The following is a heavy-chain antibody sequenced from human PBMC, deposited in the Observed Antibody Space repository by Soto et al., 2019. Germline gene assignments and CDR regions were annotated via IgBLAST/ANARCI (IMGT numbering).Heavy chain of an antibody. CDR2: IIPMFAAT. J-gene: IGHJ4*02. Sequence: QVQLAQSGAEMTKPGSSVKVSCRASGGSFSDFAFSWVRQAPGQGLEWMGGIIPMFAATKYAQRLQDRVTSSADESKNTVYLALNSLTSEDTAIYYCARGAIVAVPAALSSYHDYTNYRFDSWGQGTLVTVSS. D-gene: IGHD2-15*01. CDR3: ARGAIVAVPAALSSYHDYTNYRFDS. CDR1: GGSFSDFA. V-gene: IGHV1-69*01.